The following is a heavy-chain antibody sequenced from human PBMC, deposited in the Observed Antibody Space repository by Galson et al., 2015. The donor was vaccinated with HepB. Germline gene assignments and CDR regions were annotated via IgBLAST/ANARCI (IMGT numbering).Heavy chain of an antibody. D-gene: IGHD6-25*01. J-gene: IGHJ4*02. CDR2: ISGDTGRP. CDR3: ARGWRTHIPPAGGFNDH. Sequence: SVKVSCKASGYTFPSYGINWVRQAPGLGLEWMGWISGDTGRPNYAQKFRGRFTMTTETSTTTSHMELRSLRSDDTAVYYCARGWRTHIPPAGGFNDHGGQGTLVTVSS. V-gene: IGHV1-18*01. CDR1: GYTFPSYG.